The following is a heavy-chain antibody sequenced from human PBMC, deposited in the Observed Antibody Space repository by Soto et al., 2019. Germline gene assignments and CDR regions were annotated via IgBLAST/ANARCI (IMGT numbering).Heavy chain of an antibody. CDR3: ARDRLEITGTDGAWFDP. Sequence: LRLSCAASGFTFSSYGMHWVRQAPGKGLEWVAVIWYDGSNKYYADSVKGRFTISRDNSKNTLYLQMNSLRAEDTAVYYCARDRLEITGTDGAWFDPWGQGTLVTVSS. CDR2: IWYDGSNK. CDR1: GFTFSSYG. D-gene: IGHD1-20*01. V-gene: IGHV3-33*01. J-gene: IGHJ5*02.